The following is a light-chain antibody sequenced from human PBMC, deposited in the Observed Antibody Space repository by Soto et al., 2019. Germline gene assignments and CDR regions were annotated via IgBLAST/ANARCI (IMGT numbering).Light chain of an antibody. Sequence: EIVLTQSPGTLSLSPGERATLSCRASQSVPNNYLAWYQQKPGQAPRRLIYAVSTRATGTPDRFSGSGSGTAFTLTISTLEPEDFAVYYCQQYGSSPPGTFGQGTKVYIK. J-gene: IGKJ1*01. CDR2: AVS. V-gene: IGKV3-20*01. CDR3: QQYGSSPPGT. CDR1: QSVPNNY.